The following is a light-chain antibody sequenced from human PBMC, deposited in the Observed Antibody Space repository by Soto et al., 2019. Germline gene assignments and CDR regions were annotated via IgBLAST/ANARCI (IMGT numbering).Light chain of an antibody. CDR2: WAS. CDR3: QQYSRTPYT. V-gene: IGKV4-1*01. J-gene: IGKJ2*01. CDR1: QSVLYTASSKNF. Sequence: DFVMTQSPDSLAVSLGERATINCKSGQSVLYTASSKNFLAWYQQKPGQPPKLLISWASTRASGVPDRFSGGGSGTDFPLTISSLQPEDVDVYYCQQYSRTPYTFGQGTKLEIK.